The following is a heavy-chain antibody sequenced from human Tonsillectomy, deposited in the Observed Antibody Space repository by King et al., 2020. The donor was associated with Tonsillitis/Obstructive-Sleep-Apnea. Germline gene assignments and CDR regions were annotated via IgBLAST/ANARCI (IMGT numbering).Heavy chain of an antibody. CDR3: ARAFGGSDFDY. J-gene: IGHJ4*02. D-gene: IGHD3-10*01. V-gene: IGHV1-3*01. Sequence: QLVQSGAEVKKPGASVKVSCKASGYTFTTYAMHWVRQAPGQRLEWMGWINAGNGHTKYSQKFQGRVTITRDTSASTAYMDLSSLRSEDTAVYYCARAFGGSDFDYWGQGTLVTVSS. CDR2: INAGNGHT. CDR1: GYTFTTYA.